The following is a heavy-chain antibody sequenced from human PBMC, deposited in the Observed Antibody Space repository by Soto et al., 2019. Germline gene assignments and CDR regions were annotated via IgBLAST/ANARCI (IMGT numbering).Heavy chain of an antibody. CDR2: MNPNSGNT. V-gene: IGHV1-8*01. J-gene: IGHJ6*03. CDR1: GYTFTSYD. Sequence: ASVKVSCKASGYTFTSYDINWVRQATGQRLEWIGWMNPNSGNTGYAQKYQGRVTMTRHTSISTAYMELSSLRSEDTAVYYCARSLSMIWGSYRFPYYYYMDVWGKGTTVTVSS. D-gene: IGHD3-16*02. CDR3: ARSLSMIWGSYRFPYYYYMDV.